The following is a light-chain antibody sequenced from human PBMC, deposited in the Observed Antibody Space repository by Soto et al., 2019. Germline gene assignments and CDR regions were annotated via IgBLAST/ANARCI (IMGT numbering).Light chain of an antibody. J-gene: IGLJ1*01. CDR1: SSEVGGYNY. CDR3: CSYAGSYTFPYV. CDR2: DVS. Sequence: QSVLTQPRSVSGSPGQSVPISRTGNSSEVGGYNYFSLYQQHPGKASKLMIYDVSKRPSVVPDRFSGSKSGNSASLTISGLQAEDEADYYCCSYAGSYTFPYVFGTGTKVTVL. V-gene: IGLV2-11*01.